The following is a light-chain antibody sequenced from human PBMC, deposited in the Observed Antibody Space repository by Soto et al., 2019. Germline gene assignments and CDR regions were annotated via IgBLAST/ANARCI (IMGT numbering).Light chain of an antibody. CDR3: AAWDDSLNGVV. Sequence: QSVLTQPPSASETPGQRVTISCSGSSSNIGSNTVNWYQQLPGTAPKVLIYSNSQRPSGVPDRFSGSKSGTSASLAISGLQSEDEADYYCAAWDDSLNGVVFGGGTKVTVL. CDR1: SSNIGSNT. CDR2: SNS. J-gene: IGLJ3*02. V-gene: IGLV1-44*01.